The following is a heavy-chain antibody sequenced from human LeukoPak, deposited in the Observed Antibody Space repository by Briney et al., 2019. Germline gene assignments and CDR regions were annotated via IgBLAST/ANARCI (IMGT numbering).Heavy chain of an antibody. D-gene: IGHD6-19*01. CDR1: GFTFSSYA. Sequence: GGSLRLSCAASGFTFSSYAMSWVRQAPGKGLEWVSYISSSGSTIYYADSVKGRFTTSRDNAKNSLYLQMNSLRAEDTAVYYCATATVAGTDAFDIWGQGTMVTVSS. J-gene: IGHJ3*02. V-gene: IGHV3-48*04. CDR2: ISSSGSTI. CDR3: ATATVAGTDAFDI.